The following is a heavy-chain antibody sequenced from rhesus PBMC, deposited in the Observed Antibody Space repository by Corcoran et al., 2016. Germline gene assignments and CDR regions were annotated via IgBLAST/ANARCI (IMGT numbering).Heavy chain of an antibody. Sequence: QVQLQESGPGLVKPLETLSLTCAVSGGSISSNYWSWSSKPPGKGLEWIGAICGCGSSPNYPPSLQRRVTLSVDAAKLQFSLKLGSVTAADSAVYYCARVRSSGWYRYYFDYWGQGVLVTVSS. J-gene: IGHJ4*01. CDR2: ICGCGSSP. D-gene: IGHD6-31*01. CDR3: ARVRSSGWYRYYFDY. V-gene: IGHV4S11*01. CDR1: GGSISSNY.